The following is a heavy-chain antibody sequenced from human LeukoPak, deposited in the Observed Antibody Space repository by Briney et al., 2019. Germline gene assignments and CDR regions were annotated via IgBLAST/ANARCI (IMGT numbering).Heavy chain of an antibody. J-gene: IGHJ6*02. CDR1: GFRFSSYA. D-gene: IGHD5-12*01. V-gene: IGHV3-23*01. Sequence: GGSLRLSCAASGFRFSSYAMSWVRQAPGKGLEWVSAISGSGVSTYYADSVKGRFTVSRDNSKNTLYLQMSSLRAEDTAVYYCARERAATSGMDVWGQGTTVTVSS. CDR3: ARERAATSGMDV. CDR2: ISGSGVST.